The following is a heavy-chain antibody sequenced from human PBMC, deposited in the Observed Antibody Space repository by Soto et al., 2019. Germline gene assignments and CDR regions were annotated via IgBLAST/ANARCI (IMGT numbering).Heavy chain of an antibody. J-gene: IGHJ6*03. D-gene: IGHD4-17*01. V-gene: IGHV3-48*01. CDR1: GFTFSSYS. CDR3: ARDGDHYYYYYYMDV. Sequence: PGGSLRLSCAASGFTFSSYSMNWVRQAPGKGLEWVSYISSSSSTIYYADSVKGRFTISRDNAKNSLYLQMNSLRAEDTAVYYCARDGDHYYYYYYMDVWGKGTTVTVSS. CDR2: ISSSSSTI.